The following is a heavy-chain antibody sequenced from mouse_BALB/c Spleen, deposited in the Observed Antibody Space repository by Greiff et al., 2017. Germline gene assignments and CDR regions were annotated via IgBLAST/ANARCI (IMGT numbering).Heavy chain of an antibody. Sequence: EVKVEESGPGLVKPSQSLSLTCSVTGYSITSGYYWNWIRQFPGNKLEWMGYISYDGSNNYNPSLKNRISITRDTSKNQFFLKLNSVTTEDTATYYCARADLPLDYWGQGTSVTVSS. V-gene: IGHV3-6*02. CDR3: ARADLPLDY. CDR1: GYSITSGYY. J-gene: IGHJ4*01. CDR2: ISYDGSN.